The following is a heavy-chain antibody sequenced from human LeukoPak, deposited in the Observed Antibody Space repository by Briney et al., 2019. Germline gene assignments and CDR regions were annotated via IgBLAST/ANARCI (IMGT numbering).Heavy chain of an antibody. V-gene: IGHV3-33*01. CDR3: ARDKGIVGATIDY. J-gene: IGHJ4*02. CDR1: GFTFSSYG. CDR2: IWYDGSNK. Sequence: GRSPRLSCAASGFTFSSYGMHWVRQAPGKGLEWVAVIWYDGSNKYYADSVKGRFTISRDNSKNTLYLQMNSLRAEDTAVYYCARDKGIVGATIDYWGQGTLVTVSS. D-gene: IGHD1-26*01.